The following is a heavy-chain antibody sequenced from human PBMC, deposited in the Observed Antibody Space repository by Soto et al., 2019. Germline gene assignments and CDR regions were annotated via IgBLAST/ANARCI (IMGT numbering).Heavy chain of an antibody. V-gene: IGHV4-30-4*01. CDR2: IYYSGST. Sequence: PSETLSLTCTVSGGSISSGDYYWSWIRQPPGKGLEWIGYIYYSGSTYYNPSLKSRVTTSVDTSKNQFSLKLSSVTAADTAVYYCARVEMATIGFDYWGQGTLVTVS. J-gene: IGHJ4*02. CDR1: GGSISSGDYY. CDR3: ARVEMATIGFDY. D-gene: IGHD5-12*01.